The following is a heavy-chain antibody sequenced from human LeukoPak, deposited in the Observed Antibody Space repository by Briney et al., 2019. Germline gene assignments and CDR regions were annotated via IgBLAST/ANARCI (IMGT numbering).Heavy chain of an antibody. Sequence: ASVKVSCKASGGTFSSHALSWVRQAPGQGLEWMGWISAYNGNTNFAQKLQGRVTMTTDTSTSTAYMELRSLRSDDTAVYYCARDDRGVTSFDYWGQGTLVTVSS. CDR1: GGTFSSHA. CDR2: ISAYNGNT. J-gene: IGHJ4*02. V-gene: IGHV1-18*01. D-gene: IGHD2-21*02. CDR3: ARDDRGVTSFDY.